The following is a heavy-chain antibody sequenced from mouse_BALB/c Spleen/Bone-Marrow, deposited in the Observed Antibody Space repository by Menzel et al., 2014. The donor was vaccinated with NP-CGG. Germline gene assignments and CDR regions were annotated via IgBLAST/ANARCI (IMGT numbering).Heavy chain of an antibody. D-gene: IGHD1-1*01. CDR1: GYSFTDYY. V-gene: IGHV1-34*01. CDR3: ARGPTTVVAYYYTLNY. J-gene: IGHJ4*01. CDR2: VNPNNGGT. Sequence: VQLKQSGPDLVKPGASVKISCKASGYSFTDYYMHWVKQSHGKSLERIGRVNPNNGGTDYNQKFEGKAILTVDKSSSTAFMELRSLTSEDSAVYYCARGPTTVVAYYYTLNYWGQGTSVTVSS.